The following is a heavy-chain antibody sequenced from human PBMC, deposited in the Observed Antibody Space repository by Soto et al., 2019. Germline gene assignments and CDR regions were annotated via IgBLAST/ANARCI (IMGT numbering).Heavy chain of an antibody. CDR3: ARVGVLSVGGVIGWFDP. CDR1: GGSISSYY. V-gene: IGHV4-59*01. J-gene: IGHJ5*02. CDR2: IYYSGST. Sequence: SETLSLTCTVSGGSISSYYWSWIRQPPGKGLEWIGYIYYSGSTNYNPSLKSRVTISVDTSKNQFSLKLSSVTAADTAVYYCARVGVLSVGGVIGWFDPWGQGTLVTVSS. D-gene: IGHD3-3*01.